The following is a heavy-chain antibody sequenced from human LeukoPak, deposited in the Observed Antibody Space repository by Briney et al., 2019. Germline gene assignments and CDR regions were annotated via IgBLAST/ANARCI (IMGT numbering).Heavy chain of an antibody. V-gene: IGHV3-23*01. CDR2: ISNSGGST. CDR3: AKEGSTWATLIVVL. Sequence: GGSLRLSCAASGFTFSSDSMNCVCQAPGKGLEWVSTISNSGGSTYYADSVKGRFTISRDNSMNTLYLKMNSLRAEDTALYYCAKEGSTWATLIVVLWGQGTLVTVSS. J-gene: IGHJ4*02. CDR1: GFTFSSDS. D-gene: IGHD3-22*01.